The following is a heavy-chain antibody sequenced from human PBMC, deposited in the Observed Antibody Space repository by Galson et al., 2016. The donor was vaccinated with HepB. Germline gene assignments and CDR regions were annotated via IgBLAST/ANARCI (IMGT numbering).Heavy chain of an antibody. V-gene: IGHV1-46*01. CDR2: ISPSGRST. CDR3: ARQLSSRPFDY. D-gene: IGHD5-24*01. Sequence: SVKVSCKASKYMFTSFFIHWVRQAPGQGLEWMGMISPSGRSTTYAQNFRGRVNMTRDTSTTTVYMELNSLKFEDTAMYYCARQLSSRPFDYWGQGTLVTVSS. CDR1: KYMFTSFF. J-gene: IGHJ4*02.